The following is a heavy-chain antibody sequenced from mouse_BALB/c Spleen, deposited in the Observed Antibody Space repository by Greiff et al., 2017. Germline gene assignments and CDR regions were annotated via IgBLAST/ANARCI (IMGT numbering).Heavy chain of an antibody. V-gene: IGHV1-7*01. CDR3: ARADDGYYCFPFAY. CDR1: GYTFTSYW. J-gene: IGHJ3*01. Sequence: VKLMESGAELAKPGASVKMSCKASGYTFTSYWMHWVKQRPGQGLEWIGYINPSTGYTEYNQKFKDKATLTADKSSSTAYMQLSSLTSEDSAVYYCARADDGYYCFPFAYWGQGTLVTVSA. CDR2: INPSTGYT. D-gene: IGHD2-3*01.